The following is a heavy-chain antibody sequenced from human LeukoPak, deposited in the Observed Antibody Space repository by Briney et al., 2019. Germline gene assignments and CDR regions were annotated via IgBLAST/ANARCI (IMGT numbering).Heavy chain of an antibody. CDR2: ISAYNGNT. CDR3: ARMVQIEEWLVPFDY. J-gene: IGHJ4*02. D-gene: IGHD6-19*01. Sequence: ASVKVSCKASGYTFTSYGISWVRQAPGQGLEWRGWISAYNGNTNYAQKLQGRVTMTTDTSTSTAYMELRSLRSDDTAVYYCARMVQIEEWLVPFDYWGQGTLVTVSS. CDR1: GYTFTSYG. V-gene: IGHV1-18*01.